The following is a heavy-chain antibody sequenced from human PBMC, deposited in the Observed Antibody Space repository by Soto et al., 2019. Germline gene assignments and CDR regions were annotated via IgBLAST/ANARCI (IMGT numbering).Heavy chain of an antibody. V-gene: IGHV4-31*03. CDR2: IYYSGST. J-gene: IGHJ6*01. CDR1: GGSISSGGYY. D-gene: IGHD1-1*01. Sequence: QVQLQESGPGLVKPSQTLSLTCTVSGGSISSGGYYWSWIRQHPGKGLEWIGYIYYSGSTYYNPSLRSRVNISVDTAKNQFALTLSSVTAEDTAVDSCARTTPGVLDVCGQGTTVTVSS. CDR3: ARTTPGVLDV.